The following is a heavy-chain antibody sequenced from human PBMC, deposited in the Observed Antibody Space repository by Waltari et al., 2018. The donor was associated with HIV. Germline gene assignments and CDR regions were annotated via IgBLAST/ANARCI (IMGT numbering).Heavy chain of an antibody. CDR3: AKYSGSYWGAHNWFDP. CDR2: IKQDGSEK. CDR1: AFPLSIHG. J-gene: IGHJ5*02. Sequence: EVQLVESGGGLVQPGGSRRLVCAASAFPLSIHGSSWPPQAPGKGLEWVANIKQDGSEKHYADSVRGRFTISRDNTKNSLYLQMNSLRAEDTAVYYCAKYSGSYWGAHNWFDPWGQGTLVTVSS. D-gene: IGHD1-26*01. V-gene: IGHV3-7*01.